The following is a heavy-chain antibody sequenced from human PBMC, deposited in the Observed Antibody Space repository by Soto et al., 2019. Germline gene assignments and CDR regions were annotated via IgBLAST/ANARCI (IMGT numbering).Heavy chain of an antibody. CDR1: GGSISSGGSS. D-gene: IGHD6-19*01. Sequence: QLQLQESGSGLVKPSQTLSLTCAVSGGSISSGGSSWSWIRQPPGKGLEWIGYIYHSGSTYYNPSLTRRVTISVARSKDQFSLKLSPVTAADTAVYYCARAGGLGAVAVDYWGQGTLVTVSS. CDR3: ARAGGLGAVAVDY. CDR2: IYHSGST. V-gene: IGHV4-30-2*01. J-gene: IGHJ4*02.